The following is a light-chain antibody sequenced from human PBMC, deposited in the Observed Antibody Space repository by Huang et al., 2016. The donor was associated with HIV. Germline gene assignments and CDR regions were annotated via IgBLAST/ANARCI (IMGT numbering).Light chain of an antibody. CDR2: EAS. V-gene: IGKV3-20*01. J-gene: IGKJ1*01. CDR1: QSLDNGF. Sequence: ELVLTQSPGTLSSSPGGAAVISCRASQSLDNGFLAWYRQKPGQAPERLIFEASKRPSDIPDRFVGRGSGTDFSLTINGLDPEDFAFYFCHHYGATQWAFGRGTRVEMK. CDR3: HHYGATQWA.